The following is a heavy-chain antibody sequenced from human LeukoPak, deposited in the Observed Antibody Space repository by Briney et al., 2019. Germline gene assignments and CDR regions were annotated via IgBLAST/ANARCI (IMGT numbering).Heavy chain of an antibody. Sequence: ASVKVSCKASGYTFTSYYMHWVRQAPGQGLEWMGIINPSGGSTSYAQKFQGRVTMTRDTSTSTVYMELSSLRSEDTAVYYCAREGYDILTGYYSYYYYGMDVWGQGTTVTVSS. CDR2: INPSGGST. V-gene: IGHV1-46*01. D-gene: IGHD3-9*01. J-gene: IGHJ6*02. CDR1: GYTFTSYY. CDR3: AREGYDILTGYYSYYYYGMDV.